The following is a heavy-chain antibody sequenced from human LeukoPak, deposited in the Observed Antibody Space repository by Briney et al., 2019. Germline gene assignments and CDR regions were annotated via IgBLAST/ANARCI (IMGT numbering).Heavy chain of an antibody. CDR1: GGSMSGFY. CDR3: ARHNGFDRGYYYYMDV. J-gene: IGHJ6*03. CDR2: IYNSDIT. Sequence: SETLSLTCTVSGGSMSGFYWNWFRQPPGKGLEWIGYIYNSDITNYNPSLKSRITMSVDTSKNQFSLKLTSVTAADTAVYYCARHNGFDRGYYYYMDVWGKGTTVTVSS. D-gene: IGHD3-9*01. V-gene: IGHV4-59*08.